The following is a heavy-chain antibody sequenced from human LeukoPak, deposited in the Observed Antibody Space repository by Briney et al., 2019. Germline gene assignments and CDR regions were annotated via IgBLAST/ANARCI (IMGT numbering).Heavy chain of an antibody. V-gene: IGHV4-39*07. CDR3: ARSRYLWILDY. CDR1: GGSISSYY. J-gene: IGHJ4*02. CDR2: IYYSGST. D-gene: IGHD5-18*01. Sequence: SEALSLTCTVSGGSISSYYWSWIRQPPGKGLEWIGSIYYSGSTYYNPSLKSRVTISVDTSKNQFSLKLSSVTAADTAVYYCARSRYLWILDYWGQGTLVTVSS.